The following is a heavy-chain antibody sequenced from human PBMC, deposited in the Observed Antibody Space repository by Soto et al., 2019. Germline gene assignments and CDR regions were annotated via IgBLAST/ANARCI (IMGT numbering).Heavy chain of an antibody. J-gene: IGHJ6*02. CDR1: GDTFKNCV. V-gene: IGHV1-69*01. D-gene: IGHD3-10*01. CDR2: IIPLFGTT. Sequence: QVQVVQSGVEVRGPGSSVKVSCKASGDTFKNCVISWVRQAPGQGLEWMGGIIPLFGTTDFAQRFQGRLTITTDESTTTAYMELRRLRSEDTATYYGAAELGFGKLSVVWGQGTTVIVSS. CDR3: AAELGFGKLSVV.